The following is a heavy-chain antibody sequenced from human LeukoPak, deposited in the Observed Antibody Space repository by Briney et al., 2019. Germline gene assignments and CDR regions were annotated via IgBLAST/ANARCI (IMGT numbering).Heavy chain of an antibody. Sequence: PSETLSLTCTVSGGSISSSSFYWGWIRQPPGQGLEFIGSIDHSGNTNYNSSLKSRVTISADTSRNQFSLKLRSVTAADTAVYYCARRTSGGYSGYIDRWGLGTLVTVSS. V-gene: IGHV4-39*01. CDR2: IDHSGNT. CDR3: ARRTSGGYSGYIDR. CDR1: GGSISSSSFY. J-gene: IGHJ5*02. D-gene: IGHD5-12*01.